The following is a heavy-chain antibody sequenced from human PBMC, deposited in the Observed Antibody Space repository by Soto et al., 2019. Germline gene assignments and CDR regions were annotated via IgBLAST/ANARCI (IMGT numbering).Heavy chain of an antibody. D-gene: IGHD3-22*01. CDR2: IIPIFGTA. CDR3: TTTLDYYDSSGYYPYFDY. CDR1: GGTFSSYA. J-gene: IGHJ4*02. V-gene: IGHV1-69*13. Sequence: SVKVSCKASGGTFSSYAISWVRQAPGQGLEWMGGIIPIFGTANYAQKFQGRVTITADESTSTAYMELSSLRSEDTAVYYCTTTLDYYDSSGYYPYFDYWGQGTLVTVSS.